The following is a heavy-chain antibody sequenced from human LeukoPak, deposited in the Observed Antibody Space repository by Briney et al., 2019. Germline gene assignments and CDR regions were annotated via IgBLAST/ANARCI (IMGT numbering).Heavy chain of an antibody. D-gene: IGHD5-18*01. CDR1: GFTFSSYW. CDR2: INSDGSST. Sequence: GGSLRLSCVASGFTFSSYWMHWVRQAPGKGLVWVSRINSDGSSTSYAASVKGRFTISRDNAKNTLYLQMNSLRAEDTAVYYCAIQLWLLSSFDYWGQGTLVTVSS. J-gene: IGHJ4*02. V-gene: IGHV3-74*01. CDR3: AIQLWLLSSFDY.